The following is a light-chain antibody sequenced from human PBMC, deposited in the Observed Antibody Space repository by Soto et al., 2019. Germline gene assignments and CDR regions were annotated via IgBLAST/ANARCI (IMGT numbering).Light chain of an antibody. CDR3: QQYYTTPPT. CDR2: WAS. V-gene: IGKV4-1*01. J-gene: IGKJ1*01. Sequence: DIVMTQSPDSLAVSLGERATINCKSSESVLYSSKNKNYLAWYQQKPGQPPKLLIYWASTRESGVPDRFSGSGSGTDFTLTISSLQAGDVAVYYCQQYYTTPPTFGQGTKVDIK. CDR1: ESVLYSSKNKNY.